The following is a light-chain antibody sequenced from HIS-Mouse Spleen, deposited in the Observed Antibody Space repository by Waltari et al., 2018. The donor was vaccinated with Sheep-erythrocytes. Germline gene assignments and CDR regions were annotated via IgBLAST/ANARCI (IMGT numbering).Light chain of an antibody. V-gene: IGLV2-11*01. J-gene: IGLJ1*01. CDR3: CSYAGSYNHV. Sequence: QSALTQPRSVSGSPGQSVTTSCTGTSSDVGGYNYVSWYQQHPGKAPKLMIHDVSKRPSGVPDRFSGSKSGNTASLTISGLQAEDEADYYCCSYAGSYNHVFATGTKVTVL. CDR1: SSDVGGYNY. CDR2: DVS.